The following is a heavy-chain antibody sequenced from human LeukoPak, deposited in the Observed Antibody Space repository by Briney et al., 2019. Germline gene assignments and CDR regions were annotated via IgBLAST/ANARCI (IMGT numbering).Heavy chain of an antibody. CDR1: GYTFTGYY. V-gene: IGHV1-2*02. D-gene: IGHD1-1*01. CDR2: INPNSVGT. CDR3: ARVPESQWYDPSLKRDWFDP. J-gene: IGHJ5*02. Sequence: ASGKVSCKASGYTFTGYYMHWVRQAPGQGLEWMGWINPNSVGTNYAQKFQGRVTMTRDTSISTAYMELSRLRSDDTAVYYCARVPESQWYDPSLKRDWFDPWGQGTLVTVSS.